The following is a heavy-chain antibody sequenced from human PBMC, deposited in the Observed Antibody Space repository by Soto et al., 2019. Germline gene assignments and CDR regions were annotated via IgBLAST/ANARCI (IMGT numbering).Heavy chain of an antibody. CDR2: ISGSGGST. D-gene: IGHD3-3*01. CDR1: GFTFSSYD. J-gene: IGHJ4*02. Sequence: EVQLLESGGGLVQPGGSLRLSCAASGFTFSSYDMSWVRQVPGKGLEWVSAISGSGGSTYYADSVKGRFTISRDNSRNTLYLQMNSLRAEETAVYYCAKGTHDYDFWSGYYTGGFDYWGQGTLVTVSS. CDR3: AKGTHDYDFWSGYYTGGFDY. V-gene: IGHV3-23*01.